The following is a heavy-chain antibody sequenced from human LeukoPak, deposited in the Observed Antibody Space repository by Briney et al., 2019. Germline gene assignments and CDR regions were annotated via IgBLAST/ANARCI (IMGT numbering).Heavy chain of an antibody. CDR3: AKPNVSRFPRHYFDY. CDR2: IRYDGSNK. D-gene: IGHD3-3*01. CDR1: GFTFSSYG. Sequence: PGGSLRLSCAASGFTFSSYGMHWVRQAPGKGLEWVAFIRYDGSNKYYADSVKGRFTISRDNSKNTLYLQMNSLRAEDTAVYYCAKPNVSRFPRHYFDYWGQGTLVTVSS. V-gene: IGHV3-30*02. J-gene: IGHJ4*02.